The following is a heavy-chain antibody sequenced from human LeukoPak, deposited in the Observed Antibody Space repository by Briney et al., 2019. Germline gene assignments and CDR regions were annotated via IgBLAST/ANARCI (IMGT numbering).Heavy chain of an antibody. Sequence: PGGSLRLSCAASGFTFSDYYMNWIRQAPGKGLEWVSYISSGGGIIKYVDSVKGRFTISRDNAKNSVYLQMSSLRAEDTAVYYCARDGDTSMVTGRFDYWGQGTLVTVSS. V-gene: IGHV3-11*04. CDR3: ARDGDTSMVTGRFDY. D-gene: IGHD5-18*01. J-gene: IGHJ4*02. CDR2: ISSGGGII. CDR1: GFTFSDYY.